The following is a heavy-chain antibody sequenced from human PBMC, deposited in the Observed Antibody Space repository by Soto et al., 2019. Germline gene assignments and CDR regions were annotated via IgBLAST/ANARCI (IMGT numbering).Heavy chain of an antibody. CDR2: ISAGGGTT. J-gene: IGHJ4*02. CDR3: AKDGEYYYGSGETYYFDY. D-gene: IGHD3-10*01. CDR1: GFTFSSCA. V-gene: IGHV3-23*01. Sequence: GGSLRLSCATSGFTFSSCAIAWVRPAPGKGLEWVSVISAGGGTTDYADSVKGRFTISRDNSKNTLYLQMNSLRAEDTAVYYCAKDGEYYYGSGETYYFDYWGQGTLVTVSS.